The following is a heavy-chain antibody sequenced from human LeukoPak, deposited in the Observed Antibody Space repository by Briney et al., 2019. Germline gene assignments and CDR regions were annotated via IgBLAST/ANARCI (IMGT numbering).Heavy chain of an antibody. Sequence: GGSLRLSCAASGFTFSSYAMSWVRQAPGKGLEWVSSVSGSGGYTYYARSVKGRFTISRDNSKNTLYLQMNSLRAEDTAIYYCAKDRPNYYDSSGHYYRRDGDYWGQGTLVTVSS. D-gene: IGHD3-22*01. CDR1: GFTFSSYA. CDR3: AKDRPNYYDSSGHYYRRDGDY. V-gene: IGHV3-23*01. CDR2: VSGSGGYT. J-gene: IGHJ4*02.